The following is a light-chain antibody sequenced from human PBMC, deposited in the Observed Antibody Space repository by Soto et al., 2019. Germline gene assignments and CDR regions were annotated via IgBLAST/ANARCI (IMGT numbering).Light chain of an antibody. CDR1: SSDVGNWNL. CDR2: EGS. V-gene: IGLV2-14*02. CDR3: QSYDSSLSGSV. Sequence: QSALTQPASVSGSPGQSITISCTGTSSDVGNWNLVSWYQHHPGKAPKLMIYEGSKRPSGVPDRFSGSKSGTSASLAITGLQAEDEADYYCQSYDSSLSGSVFGGGTKLTVL. J-gene: IGLJ3*02.